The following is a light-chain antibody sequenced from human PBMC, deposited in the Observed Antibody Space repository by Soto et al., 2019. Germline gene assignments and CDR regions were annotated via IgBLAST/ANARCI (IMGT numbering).Light chain of an antibody. CDR1: QDISNF. CDR3: QQYDNLPIT. V-gene: IGKV1-33*01. Sequence: DIQMTQSPSSLSAAVGYRFTMTCQASQDISNFLNWYQQKPGKAPKLLIYDASNLEIGVPSRFSGSGSGTDFTFTINSLQPEDIATYYCQQYDNLPITFGQGTRLEIK. J-gene: IGKJ5*01. CDR2: DAS.